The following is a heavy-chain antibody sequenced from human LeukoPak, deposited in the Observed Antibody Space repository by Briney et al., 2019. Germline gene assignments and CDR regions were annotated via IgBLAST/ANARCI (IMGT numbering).Heavy chain of an antibody. CDR1: GGSINSHY. CDR2: IYTSGST. D-gene: IGHD4-23*01. Sequence: TSETLSLTCTVSGGSINSHYWSWIRQPAGKGLEWIGRIYTSGSTNYNPSLKSRVTMSVDTSKKQFSLKLSSVTAADTAVYYCARGRGGTLSFDYWGQGTLVTVSS. CDR3: ARGRGGTLSFDY. V-gene: IGHV4-4*07. J-gene: IGHJ4*02.